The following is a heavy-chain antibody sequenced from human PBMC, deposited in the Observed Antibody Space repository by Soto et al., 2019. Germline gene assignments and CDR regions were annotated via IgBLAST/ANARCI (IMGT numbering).Heavy chain of an antibody. Sequence: GGSLRLSCAASGFTFSSYSMNWVRQAPGKGLEWVSYISSSSSTIYYADSVKGRFTISRDNAKNSLYLQMNSLRDEDTAVYYCARVVGYSGYDSDYYYGMDVWGQGTTVTVSS. CDR1: GFTFSSYS. CDR2: ISSSSSTI. CDR3: ARVVGYSGYDSDYYYGMDV. D-gene: IGHD5-12*01. J-gene: IGHJ6*02. V-gene: IGHV3-48*02.